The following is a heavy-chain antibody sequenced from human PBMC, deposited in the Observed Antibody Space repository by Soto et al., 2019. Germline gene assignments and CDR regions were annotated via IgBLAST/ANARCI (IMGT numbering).Heavy chain of an antibody. J-gene: IGHJ4*02. V-gene: IGHV3-23*04. Sequence: EVQLVESGGGLVQPGGSLRLSCAASGFTFSSYAMSWVRQAPGKGLEWVSAISGSGGSTYYADSVKGRFTISRDNSKNTLYLQMNSLRAEDTAVYYCAKEHDYVWGSYRSPFDYWGQGTLVTVSS. CDR3: AKEHDYVWGSYRSPFDY. CDR1: GFTFSSYA. CDR2: ISGSGGST. D-gene: IGHD3-16*02.